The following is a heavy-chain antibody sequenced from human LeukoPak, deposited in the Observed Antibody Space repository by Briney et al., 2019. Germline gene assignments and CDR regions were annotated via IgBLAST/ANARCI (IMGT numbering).Heavy chain of an antibody. J-gene: IGHJ4*02. V-gene: IGHV4-4*07. CDR3: ARGSKPGDCHDY. CDR1: GDXISSYY. Sequence: SETLSLTCSDSGDXISSYYWSWIRQPAGTGLEWIGHIYTSGSTNYNPSLKSRVTMSVDTSKNQFSLKLSSVTAADTAVYYCARGSKPGDCHDYWGQGTLVTVSS. D-gene: IGHD2-21*02. CDR2: IYTSGST.